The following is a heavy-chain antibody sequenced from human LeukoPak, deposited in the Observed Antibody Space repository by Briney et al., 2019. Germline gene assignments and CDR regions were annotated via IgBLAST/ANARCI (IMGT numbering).Heavy chain of an antibody. D-gene: IGHD3-22*01. J-gene: IGHJ4*02. CDR3: ARGMPGDSSGYRLFDY. CDR2: INPNSGGT. V-gene: IGHV1-2*06. Sequence: ASVKVSCKASGYTFTGYYLHWVRQAPGQGLEWMGRINPNSGGTNYAQKSQGRVTMTRDTSISTAYMELSRLRSDDTAVYYCARGMPGDSSGYRLFDYWGQGTLVTVSS. CDR1: GYTFTGYY.